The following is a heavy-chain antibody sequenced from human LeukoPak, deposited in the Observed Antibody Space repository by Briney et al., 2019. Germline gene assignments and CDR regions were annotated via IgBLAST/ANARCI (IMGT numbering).Heavy chain of an antibody. CDR1: GYTFTSYY. J-gene: IGHJ4*02. V-gene: IGHV1-46*01. CDR2: INPSGGST. D-gene: IGHD6-13*01. CDR3: AREEVAAADVPPMGPDY. Sequence: ASVKVSCKASGYTFTSYYMHWVRQAPGQGLEWMGIINPSGGSTSYAQKFQGRVTMTRDTSTSTVYMELSSLRSEDTAVYYCAREEVAAADVPPMGPDYWGQGTLVTVSS.